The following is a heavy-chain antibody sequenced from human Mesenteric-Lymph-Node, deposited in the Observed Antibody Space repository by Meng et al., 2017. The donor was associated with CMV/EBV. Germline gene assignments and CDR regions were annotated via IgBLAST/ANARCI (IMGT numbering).Heavy chain of an antibody. Sequence: TVSGASVSSGDYAWSWIRQHPGKGLEWIGYIYYSGSTHSNPSLKSRVTISVDTSKNQFSLKLSSVTAADTAVYYCARARWGLNWFDPWGQGTLVTVSS. CDR1: GASVSSGDYA. CDR2: IYYSGST. CDR3: ARARWGLNWFDP. V-gene: IGHV4-31*02. J-gene: IGHJ5*02. D-gene: IGHD2-21*01.